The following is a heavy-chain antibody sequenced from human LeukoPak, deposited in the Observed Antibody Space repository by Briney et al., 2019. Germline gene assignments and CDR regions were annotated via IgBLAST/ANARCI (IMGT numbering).Heavy chain of an antibody. CDR2: INNDGVST. V-gene: IGHV3-74*01. CDR1: GFTLSSYW. D-gene: IGHD6-19*01. CDR3: AKVGPGRTVSSSRAFDI. J-gene: IGHJ3*02. Sequence: GGSLRLSCATSGFTLSSYWMHWVRQVPGKGLEWLSRINNDGVSTSYADSVKGRFTISRDNAKNTLYLRLNSLRAEDTAVYYCAKVGPGRTVSSSRAFDIWGQGTMVTVSS.